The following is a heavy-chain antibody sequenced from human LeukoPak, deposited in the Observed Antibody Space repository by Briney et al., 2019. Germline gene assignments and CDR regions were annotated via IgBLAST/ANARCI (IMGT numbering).Heavy chain of an antibody. CDR2: ISSSSSYI. J-gene: IGHJ4*02. CDR3: ARDFVGYCSSTSCYENDY. V-gene: IGHV3-21*04. D-gene: IGHD2-2*01. Sequence: GGSLRLSCAASGFTFSSYSMNWVRQAPGKGLEWVSSISSSSSYIYYADSVKGRFTISRDNAKNSLYLQMNSLRADDTAVYYCARDFVGYCSSTSCYENDYWARGTRVTVSS. CDR1: GFTFSSYS.